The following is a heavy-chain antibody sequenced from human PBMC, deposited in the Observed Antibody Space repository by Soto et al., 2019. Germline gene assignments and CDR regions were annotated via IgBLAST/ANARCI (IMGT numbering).Heavy chain of an antibody. J-gene: IGHJ5*02. D-gene: IGHD6-19*01. Sequence: QVQLQESGPGLVEASETLSLTCTVSGGSLGSYYWSWIRQPPGKGLEWIGYVFYTGRANYNASLNSRVSISLDTPKNQLSLRLSSVTVADTAVYYCVRGSLYNFDSSGTELWFDPWGQGALVTVSS. CDR1: GGSLGSYY. CDR3: VRGSLYNFDSSGTELWFDP. V-gene: IGHV4-59*01. CDR2: VFYTGRA.